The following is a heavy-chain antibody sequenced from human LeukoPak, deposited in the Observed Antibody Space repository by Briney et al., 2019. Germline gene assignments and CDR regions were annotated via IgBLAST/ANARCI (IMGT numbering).Heavy chain of an antibody. D-gene: IGHD5-12*01. J-gene: IGHJ4*02. V-gene: IGHV4-34*01. CDR2: INHSGST. Sequence: SGTLSLTCAVYGGSFSGYYWSWIRQPPGKGLEWIGEINHSGSTNYNPSLKSRVTISVDTSKNQFSLKLSSVTAADTAVYYCARGRARGYSGYGPNFDYWGQGTLVTVSS. CDR3: ARGRARGYSGYGPNFDY. CDR1: GGSFSGYY.